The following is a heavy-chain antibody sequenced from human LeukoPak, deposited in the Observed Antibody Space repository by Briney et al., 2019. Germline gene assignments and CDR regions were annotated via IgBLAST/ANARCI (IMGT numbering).Heavy chain of an antibody. CDR3: ARARSGKWGFDY. CDR2: IYHGGTT. V-gene: IGHV4-4*02. D-gene: IGHD1-26*01. Sequence: SETLSLTCSVSGDSISSGNWWSWVRQPPGKGLEWIGEIYHGGTTNYNPSLRSRVTISVDKSKNVFSLDLSSVTAADTAVYYCARARSGKWGFDYWGQGTLVTVSS. J-gene: IGHJ4*02. CDR1: GDSISSGNW.